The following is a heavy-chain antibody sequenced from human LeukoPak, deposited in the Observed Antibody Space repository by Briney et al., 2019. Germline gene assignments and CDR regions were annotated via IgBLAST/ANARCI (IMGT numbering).Heavy chain of an antibody. CDR1: GFTVSSNY. CDR3: ARVAAAVSNWFDP. V-gene: IGHV3-53*01. J-gene: IGHJ5*02. CDR2: IYTGGTT. D-gene: IGHD6-13*01. Sequence: HPGGSLRLSCAVSGFTVSSNYMSWVRQAPGKGLEWVSVIYTGGTTYYADSVKGRFTISRDNSKNTLYLQMNSLRAEDTAVYYCARVAAAVSNWFDPWGQGTLVTVSS.